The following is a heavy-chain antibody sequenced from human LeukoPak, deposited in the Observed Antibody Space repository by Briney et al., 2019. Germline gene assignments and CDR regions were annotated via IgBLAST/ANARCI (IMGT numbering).Heavy chain of an antibody. CDR2: INPNSGGT. V-gene: IGHV1-2*06. J-gene: IGHJ4*02. CDR1: GYTFTGYY. D-gene: IGHD4-17*01. CDR3: ARDLSYNYGANFDY. Sequence: GASVKVSCKASGYTFTGYYMHWVRQAPGQGLEWMGRINPNSGGTNCAQKLQGRVTMTTDTSTSTAYMELRSLRSDDTAVYYCARDLSYNYGANFDYWGQGTLVTVSS.